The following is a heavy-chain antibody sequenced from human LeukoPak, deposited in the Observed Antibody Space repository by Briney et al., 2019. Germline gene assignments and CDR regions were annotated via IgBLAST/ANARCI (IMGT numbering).Heavy chain of an antibody. CDR2: INPNSGGT. Sequence: ASVKVSCKASGYTCTGYFMHWVRQVPGQGPEWMGWINPNSGGTNYAQKFQGRVIMTRDTSISTAYMELSRLRSDDTAVYYCARVSEYYYFDYWGQGTLVTVSS. J-gene: IGHJ4*02. V-gene: IGHV1-2*02. CDR3: ARVSEYYYFDY. CDR1: GYTCTGYF. D-gene: IGHD2/OR15-2a*01.